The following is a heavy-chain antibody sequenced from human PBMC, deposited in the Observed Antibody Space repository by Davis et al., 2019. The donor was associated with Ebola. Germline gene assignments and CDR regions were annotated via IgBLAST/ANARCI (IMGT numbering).Heavy chain of an antibody. Sequence: GESLKISCKDSGNSFSSHWIGWVRQMPGKGLEWMGIIYTGDSDTRYSPSFLGQVTISADKSISTAYLQWRSLKASDTAMYFCARAPYYYDLSGFYGDYWGQGTLVTVSS. CDR2: IYTGDSDT. D-gene: IGHD3-22*01. V-gene: IGHV5-51*01. CDR1: GNSFSSHW. CDR3: ARAPYYYDLSGFYGDY. J-gene: IGHJ4*02.